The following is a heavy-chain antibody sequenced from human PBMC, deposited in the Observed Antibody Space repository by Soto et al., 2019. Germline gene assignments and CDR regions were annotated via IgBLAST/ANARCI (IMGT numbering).Heavy chain of an antibody. Sequence: SGPTLVNPTQTLTLTCTFSGFSLSTSGMRVTWIRQPPGKALEWLARIDWDDDKFYSTSLKTRLTISKDTSKSQVVLTMTNVDPVDTATYYCARSTGYSGYGEPSRLDYWGLVTLVTVCS. D-gene: IGHD5-12*01. CDR1: GFSLSTSGMR. J-gene: IGHJ4*02. CDR3: ARSTGYSGYGEPSRLDY. V-gene: IGHV2-70*04. CDR2: IDWDDDK.